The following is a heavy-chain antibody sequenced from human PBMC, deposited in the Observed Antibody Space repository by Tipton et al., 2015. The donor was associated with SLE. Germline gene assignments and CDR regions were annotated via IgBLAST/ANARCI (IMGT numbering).Heavy chain of an antibody. J-gene: IGHJ6*02. CDR2: IIPIFGTV. D-gene: IGHD5/OR15-5a*01. CDR3: ARGQRRGLVDV. V-gene: IGHV1-69*13. CDR1: GYTFTSYG. Sequence: QSGAEVKKPGASVKVSCKASGYTFTSYGISWVRQAPGQGLEWMGGIIPIFGTVNHAQKFQGRVTIIADESTSTAYMELSSLRSEDTAVYYCARGQRRGLVDVWGQGTTVTVSS.